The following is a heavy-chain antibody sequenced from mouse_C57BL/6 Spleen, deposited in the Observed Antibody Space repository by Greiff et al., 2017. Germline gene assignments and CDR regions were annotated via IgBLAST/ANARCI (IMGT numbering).Heavy chain of an antibody. CDR1: GYSITSGYY. CDR2: ISYDGSN. V-gene: IGHV3-6*01. Sequence: DVQLQESGPVLVKPSQSLSLTCSVTGYSITSGYYWNWIRQFPGNKLEWMGYISYDGSNNYNPSLKNRISITRDTSKNQFFLKLNSVTTEDTATYYCARIYDGYPYYYAMDYWGQGTSVTVSS. CDR3: ARIYDGYPYYYAMDY. D-gene: IGHD2-3*01. J-gene: IGHJ4*01.